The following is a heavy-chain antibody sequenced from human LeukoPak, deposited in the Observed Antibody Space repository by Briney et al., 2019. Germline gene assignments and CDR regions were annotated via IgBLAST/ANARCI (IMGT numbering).Heavy chain of an antibody. Sequence: SETLSLTCTVSGGSISGYYWSWIRQPPGKGLEWIGEINHSGSTNYNPSLKSRVTISVDTSKNQFSLKLSSVTAADTAVYYCARGDVTDTGELSSWGQGTLVTVSS. J-gene: IGHJ5*02. D-gene: IGHD1-26*01. V-gene: IGHV4-34*01. CDR1: GGSISGYY. CDR2: INHSGST. CDR3: ARGDVTDTGELSS.